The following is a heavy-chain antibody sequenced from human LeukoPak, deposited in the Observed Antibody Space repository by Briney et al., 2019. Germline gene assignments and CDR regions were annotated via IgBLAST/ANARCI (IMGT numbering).Heavy chain of an antibody. D-gene: IGHD6-13*01. J-gene: IGHJ3*01. CDR1: VFTVTSDV. V-gene: IGHV3-23*01. Sequence: RGSLRLSCAPSVFTVTSDVMTWVRLAPGKGLECVSAFSATDGSEQYAESVKGRFTISRDNSKNSLYLQMNSLRDEDTAVCYCAKARIAAAGTGAFDVWGQGTMVTVSS. CDR2: FSATDGSE. CDR3: AKARIAAAGTGAFDV.